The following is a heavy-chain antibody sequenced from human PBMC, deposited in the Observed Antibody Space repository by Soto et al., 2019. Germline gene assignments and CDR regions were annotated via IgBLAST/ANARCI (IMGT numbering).Heavy chain of an antibody. Sequence: SSETLSLTCTVSGDSISNYYWSWIRQAPGKGLEWIGFIYHSGNTNYNPSLKSRVTMSIDTSKSQFSLKLNSVTAADTAVYYCARDQGIASSGPFDYWGPGTLVXXXS. CDR2: IYHSGNT. D-gene: IGHD6-13*01. CDR1: GDSISNYY. V-gene: IGHV4-59*01. J-gene: IGHJ4*02. CDR3: ARDQGIASSGPFDY.